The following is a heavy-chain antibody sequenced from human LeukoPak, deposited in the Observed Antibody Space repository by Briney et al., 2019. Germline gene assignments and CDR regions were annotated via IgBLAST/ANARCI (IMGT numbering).Heavy chain of an antibody. CDR3: AKGGDRDFWSGYQYYFDY. Sequence: GGSLRLSCAASGFTFSSYGMHWVRQAPGKGLEWVAFIRYDGSNKYYADSVKGRFTISRDNSKNTLYLQMNSLRAEDTAVYYCAKGGDRDFWSGYQYYFDYWGQGTLVTVSS. CDR2: IRYDGSNK. CDR1: GFTFSSYG. D-gene: IGHD3-3*01. V-gene: IGHV3-30*02. J-gene: IGHJ4*02.